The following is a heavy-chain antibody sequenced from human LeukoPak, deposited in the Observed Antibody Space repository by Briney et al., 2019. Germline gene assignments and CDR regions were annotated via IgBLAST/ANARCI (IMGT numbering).Heavy chain of an antibody. CDR3: ARDQARTTTWYLYMNY. V-gene: IGHV1-2*06. Sequence: ASVKVSCKASGYSFTGYYIHWVRQAPGQGPEWMGRIDPNSGGTNSAQKFQARVTSTRDTSIATVYMELSSLRSNDTAVYYCARDQARTTTWYLYMNYWGQGTLVTVSS. CDR1: GYSFTGYY. D-gene: IGHD3/OR15-3a*01. CDR2: IDPNSGGT. J-gene: IGHJ4*02.